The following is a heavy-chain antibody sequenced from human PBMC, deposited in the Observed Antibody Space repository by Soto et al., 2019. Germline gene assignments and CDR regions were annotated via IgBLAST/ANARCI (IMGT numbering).Heavy chain of an antibody. J-gene: IGHJ5*02. Sequence: PSETLSLTCAVSGYSISSGYYWGWIRQTPGKGLEWIASIYHSGSTYYNPSLKSRVTISVDTSKNQFSLKLTSVTAADTAVYYCARGAATVTPGWFDPWGQGIMGTV. CDR1: GYSISSGYY. V-gene: IGHV4-38-2*01. CDR3: ARGAATVTPGWFDP. CDR2: IYHSGST. D-gene: IGHD4-17*01.